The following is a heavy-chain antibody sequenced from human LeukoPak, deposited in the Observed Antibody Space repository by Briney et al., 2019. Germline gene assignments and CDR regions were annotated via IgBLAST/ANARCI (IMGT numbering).Heavy chain of an antibody. J-gene: IGHJ4*02. CDR1: GVTFSSYA. CDR2: IIPIFGTA. Sequence: SVKVSCKASGVTFSSYAISWVRQAPGQGLEWMGGIIPIFGTANYAQKFHGRVTITADESTSTAYMELSSLRSEDTAVYYCARGDTYYDFWSGYSTWGQGTLVTVSS. V-gene: IGHV1-69*13. CDR3: ARGDTYYDFWSGYST. D-gene: IGHD3-3*01.